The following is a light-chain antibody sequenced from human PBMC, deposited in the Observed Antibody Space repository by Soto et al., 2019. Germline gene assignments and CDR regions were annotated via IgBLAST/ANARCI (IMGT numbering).Light chain of an antibody. CDR2: AAS. V-gene: IGKV1-39*01. CDR1: QSSSSY. J-gene: IGKJ1*01. CDR3: QQSYSTPQT. Sequence: DIPMPQSPPSLSASEGDSVSTTCGASQSSSSYLNWYQQKPGKAPKLLIYAASSLQSGVPSRFSSSGAGTDFTLTISSLQPEDFATYYCQQSYSTPQTVGQGTKVDIK.